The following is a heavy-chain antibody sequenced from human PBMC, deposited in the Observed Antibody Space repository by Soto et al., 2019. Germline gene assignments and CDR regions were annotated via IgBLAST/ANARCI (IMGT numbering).Heavy chain of an antibody. V-gene: IGHV2-5*02. CDR1: GFSLSSTRMA. CDR3: AHIVVAGLGYYFDY. Sequence: QITLKDSGPTLVKPTHTLTLTCTFSGFSLSSTRMAVAWIRQPPGKALEWLALIYWDDDKRYSPFLKSRLTITKDPSKNQVVHTISNMDHVDTARYYCAHIVVAGLGYYFDYWGQGTLVTVSS. J-gene: IGHJ4*02. D-gene: IGHD6-19*01. CDR2: IYWDDDK.